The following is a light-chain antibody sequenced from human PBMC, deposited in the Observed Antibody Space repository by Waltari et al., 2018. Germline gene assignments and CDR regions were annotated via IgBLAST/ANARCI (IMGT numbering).Light chain of an antibody. J-gene: IGKJ1*01. CDR2: QAS. Sequence: DIQMTQSPSTLSASVGDRVTINCRASERISRWLAWYQQKPGMAPKLLIYQASSLEDGVPSRFSGSGFETEFSLSISSLQPEDFTTYYCQQYNTYPWTFGQGTKVEIK. CDR3: QQYNTYPWT. V-gene: IGKV1-5*03. CDR1: ERISRW.